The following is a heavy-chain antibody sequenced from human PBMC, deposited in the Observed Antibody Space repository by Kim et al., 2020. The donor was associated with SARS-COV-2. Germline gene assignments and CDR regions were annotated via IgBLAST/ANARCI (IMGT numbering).Heavy chain of an antibody. J-gene: IGHJ5*02. CDR3: VKAVSHYDYVWGSYRPWGWFDP. CDR2: ISGSGGST. CDR1: GFTFSSYA. V-gene: IGHV3-23*01. D-gene: IGHD3-16*02. Sequence: GGSLRLSCAASGFTFSSYAMSWVRQAPGKGLEWVSAISGSGGSTYYADSVKGRFTISRDNSKNTLYLQMNSLRAEDTAVYYCVKAVSHYDYVWGSYRPWGWFDPWGQGTLVTVSS.